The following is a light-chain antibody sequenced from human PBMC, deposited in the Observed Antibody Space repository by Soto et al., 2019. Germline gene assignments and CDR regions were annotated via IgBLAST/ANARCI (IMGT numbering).Light chain of an antibody. Sequence: QLVLTQPPSASGTPGQRVTISCSGSSSNIGSNTVNWYQQLPGSAPKLLMYSTNQRPSGVPDRFSGSKSGTSASLAISGLKSEDEADYYCAAWDGSLNVVLFGGGTKLTVL. J-gene: IGLJ2*01. CDR2: STN. CDR1: SSNIGSNT. V-gene: IGLV1-44*01. CDR3: AAWDGSLNVVL.